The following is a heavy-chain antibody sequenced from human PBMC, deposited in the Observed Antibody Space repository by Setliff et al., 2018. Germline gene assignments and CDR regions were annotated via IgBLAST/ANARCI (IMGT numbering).Heavy chain of an antibody. CDR3: ARGVYCSSTSCSPGLNWFDP. Sequence: SETLSLTCAVYGGSFSGYYWSWIRQPPGKGLEWIGEINHSGSTNYNPSLESRVTISVDTSKNQFSLKLSSVTAADTAVYYCARGVYCSSTSCSPGLNWFDPWGQGTLVTVSS. CDR1: GGSFSGYY. J-gene: IGHJ5*02. D-gene: IGHD2-2*01. CDR2: INHSGST. V-gene: IGHV4-34*01.